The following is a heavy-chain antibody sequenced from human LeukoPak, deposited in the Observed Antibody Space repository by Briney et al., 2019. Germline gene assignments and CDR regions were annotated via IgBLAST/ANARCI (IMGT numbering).Heavy chain of an antibody. J-gene: IGHJ4*02. V-gene: IGHV3-23*01. CDR3: AKSFESSSPPQLFDH. D-gene: IGHD6-6*01. CDR2: ISSSGDNT. CDR1: GFTFSDYA. Sequence: PAGSLRLSCAASGFTFSDYAMTWVRQAPGPGLERVSAISSSGDNTYYADSVKGRFSISTANSRNTLYLHMTSLRADDTALYYCAKSFESSSPPQLFDHWGQGTLVTVSS.